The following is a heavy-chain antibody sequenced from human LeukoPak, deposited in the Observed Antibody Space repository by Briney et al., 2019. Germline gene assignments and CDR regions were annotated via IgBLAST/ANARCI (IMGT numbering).Heavy chain of an antibody. V-gene: IGHV1-46*01. D-gene: IGHD6-6*01. CDR3: ARGEIAARAYFDY. CDR1: GYTFTSYA. J-gene: IGHJ4*02. Sequence: ASVKVSCKASGYTFTSYAMNWVRQAPGQGLEWMGIINPSGGSTSYAQKFQGRVTITTDESTSTAYMELSSLRSEDTAVYYCARGEIAARAYFDYWGQGTLVTVSS. CDR2: INPSGGST.